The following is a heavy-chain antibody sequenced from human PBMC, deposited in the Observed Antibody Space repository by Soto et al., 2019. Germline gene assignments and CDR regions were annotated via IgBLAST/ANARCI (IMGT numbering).Heavy chain of an antibody. CDR1: GYSFTSYW. J-gene: IGHJ3*02. Sequence: GESLKISCKGSGYSFTSYWIGWVRQMPGKGLEGMGITYPGDSDTRYSPSFQGHVTISADKSISTAYLQWSSLKASDTAMYYCARLYDYVTSRAFDIWGQGTTLTVSS. V-gene: IGHV5-51*01. D-gene: IGHD3-16*01. CDR3: ARLYDYVTSRAFDI. CDR2: TYPGDSDT.